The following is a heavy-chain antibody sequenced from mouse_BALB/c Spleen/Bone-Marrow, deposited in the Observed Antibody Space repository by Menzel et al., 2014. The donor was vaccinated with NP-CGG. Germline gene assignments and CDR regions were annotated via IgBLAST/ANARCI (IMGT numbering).Heavy chain of an antibody. J-gene: IGHJ2*01. CDR3: VRGNYGNYVDYFDF. CDR1: GFTFSSYG. D-gene: IGHD2-1*01. CDR2: INSNGGST. Sequence: EVMLVESGGGLVQPGVSLKLSCAASGFTFSSYGMSWVRQTPDKRLELVATINSNGGSTYYPDSVKGRFTISRDTAKNTLYLQMSSLKSEETAMYYCVRGNYGNYVDYFDFWGQGTTLPVSS. V-gene: IGHV5-6-3*01.